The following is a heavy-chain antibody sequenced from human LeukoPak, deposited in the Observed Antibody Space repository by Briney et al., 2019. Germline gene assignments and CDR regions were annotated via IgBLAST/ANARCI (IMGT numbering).Heavy chain of an antibody. V-gene: IGHV3-30*03. CDR3: ARDRRFGSGSYPASN. CDR2: ISYDGSNK. J-gene: IGHJ4*02. D-gene: IGHD3-10*01. CDR1: GFTFSSYG. Sequence: GGSLRLSCAASGFTFSSYGMHWVRQAPGKGLEWVAVISYDGSNKYFADSVKGRFTISRDNSKNTLYLQMNSLRAEDTAVYYCARDRRFGSGSYPASNWGQGTLVTVSS.